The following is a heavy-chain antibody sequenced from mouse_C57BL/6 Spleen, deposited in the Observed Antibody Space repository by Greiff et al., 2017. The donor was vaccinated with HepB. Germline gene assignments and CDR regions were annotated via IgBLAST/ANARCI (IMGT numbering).Heavy chain of an antibody. D-gene: IGHD4-1*01. Sequence: QFQLQPSGAELVRPGASLTLSCKASGFPFPVYVMHFVQQTPVHGLEWIGAIDPETGDTAYNQKFKGKAILTADKSSSTAYMELRSLTSEDSAVYYCTRKGTGGDFDYWGQGTTLTVSS. CDR3: TRKGTGGDFDY. V-gene: IGHV1-15*01. CDR2: IDPETGDT. CDR1: GFPFPVYV. J-gene: IGHJ2*01.